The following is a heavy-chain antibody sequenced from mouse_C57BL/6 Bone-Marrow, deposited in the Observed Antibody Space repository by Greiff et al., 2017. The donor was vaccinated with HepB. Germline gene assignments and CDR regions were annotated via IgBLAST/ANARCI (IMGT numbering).Heavy chain of an antibody. Sequence: EVQLQQSGPELVKPGASVKISCKASGYSFTGYYMNWVKQSPEKSLEWIGEINPSTGGTTYNQKFKAKATLTVDKSSSTAYMQLKSLTSEDSAVYYCARWGLTGDYFDYWGQGTTLTVSS. D-gene: IGHD4-1*01. CDR1: GYSFTGYY. CDR2: INPSTGGT. J-gene: IGHJ2*01. CDR3: ARWGLTGDYFDY. V-gene: IGHV1-42*01.